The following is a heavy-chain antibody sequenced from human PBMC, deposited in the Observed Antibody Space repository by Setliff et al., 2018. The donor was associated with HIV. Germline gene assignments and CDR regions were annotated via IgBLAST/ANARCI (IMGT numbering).Heavy chain of an antibody. D-gene: IGHD3-16*02. V-gene: IGHV4-39*01. J-gene: IGHJ3*02. CDR1: GGSSSSSSFY. Sequence: PSETLSLTCTVSGGSSSSSSFYWGWIRQPPGKGLEWIGNIYRSGSTCYNPSLRSRVTITVDTSKNQCDLNLNSVTDADTALYYCAGHKGADHVWGSYRPDGFDIWGQGTTVTVSS. CDR2: IYRSGST. CDR3: AGHKGADHVWGSYRPDGFDI.